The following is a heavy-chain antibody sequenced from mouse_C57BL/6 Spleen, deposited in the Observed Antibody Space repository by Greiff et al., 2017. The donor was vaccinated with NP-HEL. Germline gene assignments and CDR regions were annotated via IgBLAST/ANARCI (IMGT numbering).Heavy chain of an antibody. V-gene: IGHV14-2*01. Sequence: DVKLQESGAELVKPGASVKLSCTASGFNIKDYYMHWVKQRTEQGLEWIGRIDPEDGETKYAPKFQGKATITADTSSNTAYLQLSSLTSEDPAVYYCSSPLANWADYWGQGTTLTVSS. CDR2: IDPEDGET. CDR1: GFNIKDYY. J-gene: IGHJ2*01. CDR3: SSPLANWADY. D-gene: IGHD4-1*01.